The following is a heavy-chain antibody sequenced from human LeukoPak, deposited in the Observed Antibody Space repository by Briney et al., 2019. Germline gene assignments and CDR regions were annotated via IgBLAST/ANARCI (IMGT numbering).Heavy chain of an antibody. Sequence: GGSLRLSCAASGFTFSSYAMSWVRQAPGKGLEWVSAISGSGGSTYYADSVKGRFTISRDNSKNTLYLQMNSLRAEDTAVYYCAKETIPAQWLVRAIFDYWGQGTLVTVSS. CDR2: ISGSGGST. D-gene: IGHD6-19*01. V-gene: IGHV3-23*01. J-gene: IGHJ4*02. CDR1: GFTFSSYA. CDR3: AKETIPAQWLVRAIFDY.